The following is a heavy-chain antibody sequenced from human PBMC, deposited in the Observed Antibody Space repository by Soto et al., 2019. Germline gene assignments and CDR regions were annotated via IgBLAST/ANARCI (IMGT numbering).Heavy chain of an antibody. Sequence: ASVKVSCKASGYTFAGHYIHWVRQAPEQGPEWMGEINPESGATRYAQKFQGRVTMTRDTSITTVYMELSRLRPDDTAVYYCVTSRVSIAVAGETEYYFDYWGQGTLVTVSS. V-gene: IGHV1-2*02. CDR2: INPESGAT. CDR1: GYTFAGHY. D-gene: IGHD6-19*01. J-gene: IGHJ4*02. CDR3: VTSRVSIAVAGETEYYFDY.